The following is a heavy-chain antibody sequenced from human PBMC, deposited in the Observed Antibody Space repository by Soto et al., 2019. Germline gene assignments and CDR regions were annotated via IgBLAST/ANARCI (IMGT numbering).Heavy chain of an antibody. J-gene: IGHJ4*02. D-gene: IGHD1-26*01. CDR3: ARLGSGLDY. CDR1: GYSFTNYW. V-gene: IGHV5-51*01. CDR2: IYPGDSDT. Sequence: RGASLKSSCKGSGYSFTNYWIAWVRQTPGKGLEWMGIIYPGDSDTRYSPSFQGQVTISVDKSINTAYLHLSSLKASDTAMFYCARLGSGLDYWGQGTLVTVSS.